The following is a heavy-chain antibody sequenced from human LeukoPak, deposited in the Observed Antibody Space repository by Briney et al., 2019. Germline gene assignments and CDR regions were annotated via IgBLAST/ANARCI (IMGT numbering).Heavy chain of an antibody. J-gene: IGHJ4*02. CDR1: GFTVSSNY. Sequence: GGSLRLSCAASGFTVSSNYMSWVRQAPGKGLEWVSVIYSGGSTYYADSVKGRFTISRHNSKNTLYLQMNSLRAEDTTVYYCARGGISSSWYDYWGQGALVTVSS. CDR2: IYSGGST. D-gene: IGHD6-13*01. CDR3: ARGGISSSWYDY. V-gene: IGHV3-53*04.